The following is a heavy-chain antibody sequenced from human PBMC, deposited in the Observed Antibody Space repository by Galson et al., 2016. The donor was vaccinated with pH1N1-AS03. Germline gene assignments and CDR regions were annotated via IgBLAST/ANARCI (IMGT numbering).Heavy chain of an antibody. CDR2: IDPRDSDT. J-gene: IGHJ5*02. CDR1: GSNFTNYW. CDR3: AGHGEPATLSGWFDP. D-gene: IGHD1-26*01. V-gene: IGHV5-51*01. Sequence: QSGAEVKKPGESLKISCKASGSNFTNYWIGWVRQMPGKGLEWMGIIDPRDSDTRYSPSFQGQVTIPVDQSFSTAYIQWGSLKASDTAMYYCAGHGEPATLSGWFDPGGQGTLVTVSS.